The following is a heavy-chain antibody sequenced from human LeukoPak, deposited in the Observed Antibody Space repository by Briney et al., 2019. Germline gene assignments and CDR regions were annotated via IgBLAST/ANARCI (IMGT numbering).Heavy chain of an antibody. D-gene: IGHD3-3*01. CDR2: IYYSGST. CDR1: GGSISSYY. V-gene: IGHV4-59*01. J-gene: IGHJ4*02. CDR3: ASSYDFWSGYYFDY. Sequence: PSETLSLTCTVSGGSISSYYWSWIRQPPGKGLEWIGYIYYSGSTNYNPSLKSRVTISVDTSKNQFSLKLSSVTAADTAVYYCASSYDFWSGYYFDYWGQGTLVTVSS.